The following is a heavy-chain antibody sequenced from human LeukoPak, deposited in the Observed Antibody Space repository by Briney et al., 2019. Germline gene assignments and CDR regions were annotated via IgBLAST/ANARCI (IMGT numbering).Heavy chain of an antibody. D-gene: IGHD1-26*01. Sequence: SETLSLTCAVYIDSFSNYHWNWIRQTPAKGMEWIGEVNESGGTNISPSLRSRVILSVDTSKNQFSLKLISVTVADTAIYYCARGQGATVPQVGKNWFNPWGQGTRVTVSS. V-gene: IGHV4-34*01. CDR1: IDSFSNYH. CDR3: ARGQGATVPQVGKNWFNP. J-gene: IGHJ5*02. CDR2: VNESGGT.